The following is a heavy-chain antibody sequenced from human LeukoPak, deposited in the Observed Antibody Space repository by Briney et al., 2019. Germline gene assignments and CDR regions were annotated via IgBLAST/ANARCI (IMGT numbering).Heavy chain of an antibody. J-gene: IGHJ5*02. Sequence: GGSLRLSCAASGFTFSSYAMHWVRQAPGKGLEWVAVISYDGSNKYYADSVKGRFTISRDNSKNTLYLQMNSLRAEDTAVYYCALIRETWFDPWGQGTLVTVSS. CDR2: ISYDGSNK. D-gene: IGHD1-26*01. V-gene: IGHV3-30*14. CDR3: ALIRETWFDP. CDR1: GFTFSSYA.